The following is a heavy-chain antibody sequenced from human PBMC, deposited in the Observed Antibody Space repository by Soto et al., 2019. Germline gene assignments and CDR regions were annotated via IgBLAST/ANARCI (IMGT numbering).Heavy chain of an antibody. Sequence: GGSLRLSCAASGFTFSSYAMSWVRQAPGKGLEWVPAISGSGGSTYYADSVKGRFTISRDNSKNTLYLQMNSLRAEDTAVYYCAKDGGRDLIFDGYYKHYFDYWGQGTLVTVSS. CDR2: ISGSGGST. CDR3: AKDGGRDLIFDGYYKHYFDY. V-gene: IGHV3-23*01. CDR1: GFTFSSYA. J-gene: IGHJ4*02. D-gene: IGHD3-22*01.